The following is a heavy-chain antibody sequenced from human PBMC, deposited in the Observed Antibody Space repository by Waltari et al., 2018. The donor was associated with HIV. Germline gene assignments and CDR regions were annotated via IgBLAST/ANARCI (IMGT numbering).Heavy chain of an antibody. CDR3: ARGGFYGSGSKVN. J-gene: IGHJ4*02. D-gene: IGHD3-10*01. CDR2: IKQDGSEK. CDR1: GFTFRSYW. V-gene: IGHV3-7*04. Sequence: EVQLVECGGGLVQPGGSLRLSCAASGFTFRSYWMSWVRQAPGKGLEWVAKIKQDGSEKYYVDSVKGRFTISRDNAENSLYLQMNSLRAEDTAVYYCARGGFYGSGSKVNWGQGTLVTVSS.